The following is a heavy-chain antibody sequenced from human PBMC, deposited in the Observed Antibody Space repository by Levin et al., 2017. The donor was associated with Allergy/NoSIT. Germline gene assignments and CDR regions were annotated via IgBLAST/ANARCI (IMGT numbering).Heavy chain of an antibody. J-gene: IGHJ4*01. D-gene: IGHD2-15*01. Sequence: GESLKISCAASGFTFSDYYMDWVRQAPGKGLEWVGRIRNKANSYTTDYAASVKGRFTISRDDSKNSLYLQMNSLQREDTAVYYCGRGGRYNCNGGNCYQYFDYWGHGTLVTVSS. V-gene: IGHV3-72*01. CDR3: GRGGRYNCNGGNCYQYFDY. CDR1: GFTFSDYY. CDR2: IRNKANSYTT.